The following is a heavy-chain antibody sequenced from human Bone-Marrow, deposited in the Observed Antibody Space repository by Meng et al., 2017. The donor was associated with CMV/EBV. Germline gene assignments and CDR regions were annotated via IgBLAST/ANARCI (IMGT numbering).Heavy chain of an antibody. Sequence: AVSDASFSGYYWTWIRQAPGRGLEWIGEINHSGGTDYNPSLKSRLTMSLDTSKNQFSLKLTSVTAADTAVYFCAREGPTYNYVFASSWGQGTLVTVSS. V-gene: IGHV4-34*01. CDR1: DASFSGYY. CDR3: AREGPTYNYVFASS. CDR2: INHSGGT. D-gene: IGHD5-24*01. J-gene: IGHJ5*02.